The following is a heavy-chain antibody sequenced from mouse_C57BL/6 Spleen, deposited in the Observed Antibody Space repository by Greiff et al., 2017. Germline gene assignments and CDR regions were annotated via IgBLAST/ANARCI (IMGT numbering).Heavy chain of an antibody. V-gene: IGHV5-4*01. CDR3: ARGDGYFRYCDY. J-gene: IGHJ2*01. Sequence: DVHLVESGGGLVKPGGSLKLSCAASGFTFSSSAMSWVRQTPETRLEWVATISDGGSYTYYPDNVKGRFTISRDNAKNNLYLQMSHLKSEDTAMYYCARGDGYFRYCDYGGQGTTLTVSS. D-gene: IGHD2-3*01. CDR1: GFTFSSSA. CDR2: ISDGGSYT.